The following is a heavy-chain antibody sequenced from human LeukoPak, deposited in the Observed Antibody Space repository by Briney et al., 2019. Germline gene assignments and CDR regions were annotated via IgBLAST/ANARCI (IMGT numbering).Heavy chain of an antibody. V-gene: IGHV3-48*03. CDR1: GLTFSRYE. CDR2: ISSSGRST. J-gene: IGHJ1*01. D-gene: IGHD3-22*01. CDR3: ASFYSRAYYVYFQH. Sequence: PGGSLRLSCAASGLTFSRYEMNWVRQAPGKGLEWVSYISSSGRSTYYAASVKGRFTISRDNAKNSLYLQMNSLRAEDTAVYYCASFYSRAYYVYFQHWGQGTLVTVSS.